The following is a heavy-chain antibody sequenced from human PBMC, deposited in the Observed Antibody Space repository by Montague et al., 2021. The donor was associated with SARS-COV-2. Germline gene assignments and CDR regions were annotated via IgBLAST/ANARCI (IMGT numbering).Heavy chain of an antibody. V-gene: IGHV4-39*07. CDR2: IYYSGST. CDR1: GGSISSSSYY. CDR3: ARDKAEYIVVVPAVPLAYGMDV. J-gene: IGHJ6*02. D-gene: IGHD2-2*01. Sequence: SETLSLTCTVSGGSISSSSYYWGWIRQPPGKGLEWIGSIYYSGSTYYNPSLKSRVTISVDTSKNQFSLKLSSVIAADTAVYYCARDKAEYIVVVPAVPLAYGMDVWGQGTTVTVSS.